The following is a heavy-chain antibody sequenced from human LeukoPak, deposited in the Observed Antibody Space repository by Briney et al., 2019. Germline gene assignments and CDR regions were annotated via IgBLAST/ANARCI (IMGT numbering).Heavy chain of an antibody. CDR3: AGIYGGNSYYFDY. D-gene: IGHD4-23*01. CDR2: IKQDGSEI. V-gene: IGHV3-7*01. Sequence: GGSLRLSCAASGFTFSSNWMSWVRQAPGKGLEWVGNIKQDGSEIYYVDSVKGRFTISRDNAKNSLYLQMNSLRAEDTAVYYCAGIYGGNSYYFDYWGQGTLVTVSS. J-gene: IGHJ4*02. CDR1: GFTFSSNW.